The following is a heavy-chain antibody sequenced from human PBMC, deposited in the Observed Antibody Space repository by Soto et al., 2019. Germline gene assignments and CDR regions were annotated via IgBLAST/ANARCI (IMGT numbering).Heavy chain of an antibody. CDR2: IYHSGST. CDR3: ARIPEYCTNGVCYFDY. Sequence: SETLSLTGAVSGYSISSGYYWGWIRQPPGKGLEWIGSIYHSGSTYYNPSLKSRVTISVDTSKNQFSLKLSSVTAADTAVYYCARIPEYCTNGVCYFDYWGQRTLVTFYS. D-gene: IGHD2-8*01. J-gene: IGHJ4*02. V-gene: IGHV4-38-2*01. CDR1: GYSISSGYY.